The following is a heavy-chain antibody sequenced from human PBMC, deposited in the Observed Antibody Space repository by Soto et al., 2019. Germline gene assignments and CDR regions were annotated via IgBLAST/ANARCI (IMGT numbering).Heavy chain of an antibody. CDR2: IKYSGHT. J-gene: IGHJ4*02. CDR1: GGSISSISYY. Sequence: QLQLQESGPGLVKPSETLSLTCTVSGGSISSISYYWGWIRQPPGKGLEWIGSIKYSGHTFYNPSLKSRVTMSVDTSKNQFSLRLSSVTAAETAVYYCARVDIAVVPSTTFDYWGLGTLVTVSS. CDR3: ARVDIAVVPSTTFDY. V-gene: IGHV4-39*01. D-gene: IGHD2-2*01.